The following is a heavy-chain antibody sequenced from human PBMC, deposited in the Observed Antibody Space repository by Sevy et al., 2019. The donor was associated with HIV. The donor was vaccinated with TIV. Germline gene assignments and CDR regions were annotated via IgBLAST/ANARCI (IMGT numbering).Heavy chain of an antibody. J-gene: IGHJ4*02. CDR2: IKQDGSVR. V-gene: IGHV3-7*01. D-gene: IGHD6-13*01. Sequence: GGSLRLSCVASGFTLNSYWMSWVRQAPGKGLEWVVNIKQDGSVRYYVDSVKGRFTISRDNARNLVYLQMNSLRVEDTALYYCVRAIAADGSFWGQGTLVTVSS. CDR1: GFTLNSYW. CDR3: VRAIAADGSF.